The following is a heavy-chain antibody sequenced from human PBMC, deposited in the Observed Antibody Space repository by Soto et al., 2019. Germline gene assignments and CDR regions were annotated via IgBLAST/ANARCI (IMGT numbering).Heavy chain of an antibody. CDR2: IYYSGST. J-gene: IGHJ6*02. Sequence: SETLSLTCTVSGGSISSGDYYWSWIRQPPGKGLEWIGYIYYSGSTYYNPSLKSRVTISVDTSKNQFSLKLSSVTAADTAVYYCARVYAFGGYYYYYGMDVWGQGTTVTGSS. V-gene: IGHV4-30-4*01. CDR3: ARVYAFGGYYYYYGMDV. CDR1: GGSISSGDYY. D-gene: IGHD2-8*01.